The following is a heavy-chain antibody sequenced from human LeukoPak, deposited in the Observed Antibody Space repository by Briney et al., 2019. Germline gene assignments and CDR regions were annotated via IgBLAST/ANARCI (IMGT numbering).Heavy chain of an antibody. CDR1: GENLSNYL. D-gene: IGHD6-13*01. Sequence: SVKVSCKSSGENLSNYLITWVRQAPGQGLEWMGHVIPVLGKSNYTQKFQGRVTITADEPTSTAYMELSSLRSDDTAVYYCTTLSARLAAGGMYYFDSWGQGTLVTVSS. V-gene: IGHV1-69*11. J-gene: IGHJ4*02. CDR2: VIPVLGKS. CDR3: TTLSARLAAGGMYYFDS.